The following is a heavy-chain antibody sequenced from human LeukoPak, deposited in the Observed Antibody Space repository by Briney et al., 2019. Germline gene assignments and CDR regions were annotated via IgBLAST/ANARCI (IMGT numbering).Heavy chain of an antibody. CDR1: GFTFSSYW. D-gene: IGHD6-19*01. V-gene: IGHV3-7*01. CDR3: AAPYSSGWYLFDY. CDR2: IKQDGSEK. Sequence: GGSLRLSCAASGFTFSSYWMSWVRQAPGKGLEWVANIKQDGSEKYYVDSVKGRFTISRDNAKNSLYLQMNSLRAEDTAVYYCAAPYSSGWYLFDYWGQGTLVTVSS. J-gene: IGHJ4*02.